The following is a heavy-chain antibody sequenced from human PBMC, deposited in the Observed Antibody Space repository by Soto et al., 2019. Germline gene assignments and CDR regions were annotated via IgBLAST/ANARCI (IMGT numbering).Heavy chain of an antibody. Sequence: QVQLQESGPGLVKPSQTLSLTYTVSGGSISSGGYYWSWIRQHPGKGLEWIGYIYYSGSTYYNPSLTSRVPISVDTSKKQFSLKLSSVTAADTAVYYCARVCGGDCHNGMDDWGQGTTVTVSS. J-gene: IGHJ6*02. D-gene: IGHD2-21*02. CDR3: ARVCGGDCHNGMDD. V-gene: IGHV4-31*03. CDR1: GGSISSGGYY. CDR2: IYYSGST.